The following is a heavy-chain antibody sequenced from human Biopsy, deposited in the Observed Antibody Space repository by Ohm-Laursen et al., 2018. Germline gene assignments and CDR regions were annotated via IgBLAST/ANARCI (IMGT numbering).Heavy chain of an antibody. CDR2: LPSGGRA. CDR1: GGSIRDDY. J-gene: IGHJ4*02. Sequence: PSVTLSLTCTVSGGSIRDDYWHWIRQPPGKGLQVIGYLPSGGRAKYNPSLKSRLSISLDTSKNQLSLRLSSVTAADSAIYYCARERQFRFLEGAFDYWGQGILVTVSS. CDR3: ARERQFRFLEGAFDY. D-gene: IGHD3-3*01. V-gene: IGHV4-59*01.